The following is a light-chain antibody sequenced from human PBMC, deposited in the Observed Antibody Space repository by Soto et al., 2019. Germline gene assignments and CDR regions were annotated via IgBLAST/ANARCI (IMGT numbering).Light chain of an antibody. V-gene: IGLV1-40*01. Sequence: QTVVTQPPSVSGAPGQRVTISCTGSSSNIGAGYDVHWYLQLPGTAPKLLIYANSNRPSGVPDRFSGSKSGTSASLAITGLQAEDEADYYCQSYDSSLSGSVFGGGTKLTVL. J-gene: IGLJ3*02. CDR2: ANS. CDR1: SSNIGAGYD. CDR3: QSYDSSLSGSV.